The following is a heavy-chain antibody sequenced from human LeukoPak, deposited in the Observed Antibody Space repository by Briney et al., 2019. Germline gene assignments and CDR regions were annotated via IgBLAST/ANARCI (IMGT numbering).Heavy chain of an antibody. D-gene: IGHD2-21*01. J-gene: IGHJ4*02. V-gene: IGHV1-46*01. CDR2: INPSGGST. Sequence: GASVKVSCKASGYTFTSYYMHWVRQAPGQGLEWMGIINPSGGSTSYAQKFQGRVTMTRDTSTSTVYMELSSLRSEDTAVYYCARGSINLNLIVVVIAPDYWGQGTLVTDSS. CDR1: GYTFTSYY. CDR3: ARGSINLNLIVVVIAPDY.